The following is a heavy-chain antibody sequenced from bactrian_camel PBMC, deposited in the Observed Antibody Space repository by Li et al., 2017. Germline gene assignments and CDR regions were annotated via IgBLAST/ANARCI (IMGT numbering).Heavy chain of an antibody. V-gene: IGHV3S26*01. D-gene: IGHD1*01. CDR3: AGTSRLLAAPLTLQKGQYKH. J-gene: IGHJ4*01. CDR1: GDTYSRYC. CDR2: VESGDRIP. Sequence: HVQLVESGGGSVQPGGSLRLSCAASGDTYSRYCMGWFRQVPEKGREGVAVESGDRIPTYANAVKGRFTISRDNAKNTLYLQMNNLKPEDSAMYYCAGTSRLLAAPLTLQKGQYKHWGQGTQVTVS.